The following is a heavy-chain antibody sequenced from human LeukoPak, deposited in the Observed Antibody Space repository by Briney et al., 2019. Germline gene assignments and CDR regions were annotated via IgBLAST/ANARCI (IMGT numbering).Heavy chain of an antibody. J-gene: IGHJ3*02. CDR1: GFTFSSYS. CDR2: ISSSSTI. V-gene: IGHV3-48*04. D-gene: IGHD5-18*01. Sequence: GGSLRLSCAASGFTFSSYSMNWVRQAPGKGLGWVSYISSSSTIYYADSVKGRFTISRDNAKNSLYLQMNSLRAEDTAVYYCARVRKTAMGDAFDIWGQGTMVTVSS. CDR3: ARVRKTAMGDAFDI.